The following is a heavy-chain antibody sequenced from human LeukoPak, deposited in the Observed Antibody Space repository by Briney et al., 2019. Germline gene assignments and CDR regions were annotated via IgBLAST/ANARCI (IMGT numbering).Heavy chain of an antibody. V-gene: IGHV3-23*01. CDR1: GFTFSSYG. CDR2: ISGSGGST. Sequence: GGSLRLSCAASGFTFSSYGMSWVRQAPGKGLEWVSAISGSGGSTYYADSVKGRFTISRDNSKNTLYLQMNSLRAGDTAVYYCAKDPGEGYYDSSGYYYYWGQGTLVTVSS. CDR3: AKDPGEGYYDSSGYYYY. J-gene: IGHJ4*02. D-gene: IGHD3-22*01.